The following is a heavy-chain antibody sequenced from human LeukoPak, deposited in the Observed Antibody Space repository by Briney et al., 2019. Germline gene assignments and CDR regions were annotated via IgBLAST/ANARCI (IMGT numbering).Heavy chain of an antibody. CDR3: ARYKGRYSSGWPFDY. J-gene: IGHJ4*02. D-gene: IGHD6-19*01. V-gene: IGHV1-46*01. CDR2: INPSGGST. Sequence: ASVKVSCKASGYTFTSYYMHWVRQAPGQGLEWMGIINPSGGSTSYAQKFQGRVTMTRDMSTSTVYMELSSLRSDDTAVYYRARYKGRYSSGWPFDYWGQGTLVTVSS. CDR1: GYTFTSYY.